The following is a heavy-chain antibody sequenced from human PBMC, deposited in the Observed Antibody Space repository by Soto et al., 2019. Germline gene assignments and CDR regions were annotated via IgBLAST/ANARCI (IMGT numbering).Heavy chain of an antibody. D-gene: IGHD2-15*01. J-gene: IGHJ6*02. CDR3: ATPLQGPYCSGGSCYSPYYYYGMDV. CDR2: ISGSGGST. Sequence: PGGSLRLSCAASGFTFSSYAMSWVRQAPGKGLEWVSAISGSGGSTYYADSVKGRFTISRDNSKNTLYLQMNSLRAEDTAVYYCATPLQGPYCSGGSCYSPYYYYGMDVWGQGTTVTVSS. CDR1: GFTFSSYA. V-gene: IGHV3-23*01.